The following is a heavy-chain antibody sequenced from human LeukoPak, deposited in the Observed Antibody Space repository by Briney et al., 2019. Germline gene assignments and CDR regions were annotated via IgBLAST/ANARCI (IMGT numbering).Heavy chain of an antibody. CDR2: IYSGGST. Sequence: GGSLRLSCAASGFTVSSNYMSWVRQAPGKGLEWVSVIYSGGSTYYADYVKRRFAISRDNSKNTLYLQMNSLRAEDTAVYYCARDPSLTYCGGDCHADWGQGTLVTVSS. CDR3: ARDPSLTYCGGDCHAD. J-gene: IGHJ4*02. CDR1: GFTVSSNY. D-gene: IGHD2-21*02. V-gene: IGHV3-66*01.